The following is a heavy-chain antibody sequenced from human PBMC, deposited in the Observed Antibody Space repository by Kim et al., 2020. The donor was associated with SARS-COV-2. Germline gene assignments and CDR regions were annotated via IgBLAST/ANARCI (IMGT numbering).Heavy chain of an antibody. CDR2: INHSGST. D-gene: IGHD6-6*01. V-gene: IGHV4-34*01. CDR1: GGSFSGYY. J-gene: IGHJ4*02. Sequence: SETLSLTCAVYGGSFSGYYWSWIRQPPGKGLEWIGEINHSGSTNYNPSLKSRVTISVDTSKNQFSLKLSSVTAADTAVYYCARGNQEQLVKIYYFDYWGQGTLVTVSS. CDR3: ARGNQEQLVKIYYFDY.